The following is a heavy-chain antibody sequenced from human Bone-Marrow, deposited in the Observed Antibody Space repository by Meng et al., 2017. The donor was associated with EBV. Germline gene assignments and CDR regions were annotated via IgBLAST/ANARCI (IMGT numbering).Heavy chain of an antibody. Sequence: QVQLAGSGGGVVQPGRSLRLSCAASGFTFSSYGMHWVRQAPGKGLEWVAVISYDGSNKYYADSVKGRFTISRDNSKNTLYLQMNSLRAEDTAVYYCAKGPGIVVVKYWGQGTLVTVSS. D-gene: IGHD2-21*01. CDR2: ISYDGSNK. CDR3: AKGPGIVVVKY. V-gene: IGHV3-30*18. J-gene: IGHJ4*02. CDR1: GFTFSSYG.